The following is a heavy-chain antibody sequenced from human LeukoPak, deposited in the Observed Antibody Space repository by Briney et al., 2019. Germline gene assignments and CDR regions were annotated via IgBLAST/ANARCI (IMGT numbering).Heavy chain of an antibody. CDR1: GFTFSSYS. D-gene: IGHD6-13*01. J-gene: IGHJ6*02. CDR2: IDFTSRYI. V-gene: IGHV3-21*01. Sequence: GGSLRLSCAASGFTFSSYSMNWVRQAPGKGLEWVSSIDFTSRYIYNADSVKGRFTTSRDNAKNTLYLQMNSLRAEDTAVYYCARPIAAAGKLTVGKYYYYGMDVWGQGTTVTVSS. CDR3: ARPIAAAGKLTVGKYYYYGMDV.